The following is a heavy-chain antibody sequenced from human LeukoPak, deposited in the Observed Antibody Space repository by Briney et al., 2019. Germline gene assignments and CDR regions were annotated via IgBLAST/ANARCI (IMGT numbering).Heavy chain of an antibody. CDR1: GFTFSSYA. Sequence: GGSLRLSCAASGFTFSSYAMHWVRQAPGKGLEWVAVISYDGSNKYYADSVKGRFTISRDNSKNTLYLQMNSLRAEDTAVYYCARDPYRDEAFDYWGQGTLVTVSS. J-gene: IGHJ4*02. V-gene: IGHV3-30*04. CDR3: ARDPYRDEAFDY. D-gene: IGHD1-14*01. CDR2: ISYDGSNK.